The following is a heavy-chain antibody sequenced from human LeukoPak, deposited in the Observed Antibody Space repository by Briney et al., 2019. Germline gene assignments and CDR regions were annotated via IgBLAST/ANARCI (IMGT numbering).Heavy chain of an antibody. CDR2: INHSGST. Sequence: PSETLSHTCAVYGGSFSGYYWSWIRQSPGKGLEWIGEINHSGSTNYNPSLKSRVTISIDTSKNQFSLRLTSVTAADTAVYYCARGLRSGGSCGVDYWGQGTLVTVSS. CDR3: ARGLRSGGSCGVDY. V-gene: IGHV4-34*01. J-gene: IGHJ4*02. CDR1: GGSFSGYY. D-gene: IGHD2-15*01.